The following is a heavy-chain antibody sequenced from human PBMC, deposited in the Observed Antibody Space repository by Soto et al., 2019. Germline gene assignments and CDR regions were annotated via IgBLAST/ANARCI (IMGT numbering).Heavy chain of an antibody. CDR1: GGTFSSYS. Sequence: QVQLVQSGAEVKKPGSSVKVSCKASGGTFSSYSINWVRQAPGQGLEWMGEIIPIFGTANYAQKFQGRVTITADESTSTAYMGLSSLRSEDTAVYYCARDGGRNSGGIDYWGQGTLVTVSS. V-gene: IGHV1-69*01. D-gene: IGHD1-26*01. CDR3: ARDGGRNSGGIDY. CDR2: IIPIFGTA. J-gene: IGHJ4*02.